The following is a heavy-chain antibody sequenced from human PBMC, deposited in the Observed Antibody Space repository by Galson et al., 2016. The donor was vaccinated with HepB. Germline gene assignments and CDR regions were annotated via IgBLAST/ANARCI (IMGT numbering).Heavy chain of an antibody. J-gene: IGHJ4*02. CDR2: IGDDGNEI. CDR3: AKEEHTTGWTYGDF. V-gene: IGHV3-30*02. D-gene: IGHD1-7*01. CDR1: GFTFSSYA. Sequence: SLRLSCTASGFTFSSYAMSWVRQAPGQGLEWVAVIGDDGNEIHYADSVRGRFTISTDTSKDTPYMQMNSLSAEDTALYYCAKEEHTTGWTYGDFWGQGTPVTVSS.